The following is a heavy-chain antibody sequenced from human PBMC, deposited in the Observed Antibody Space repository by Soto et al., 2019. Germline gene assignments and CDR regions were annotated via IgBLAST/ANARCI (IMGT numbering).Heavy chain of an antibody. D-gene: IGHD3-9*01. V-gene: IGHV1-18*01. CDR3: ARAHVRYFDWFETWDYGMDV. CDR1: GYTFTSYG. Sequence: GASVKVSCKASGYTFTSYGISWVRQAPGQGLEWMGWISAYNGNTNYAQKLQGRVTMTTDTSTSTAYMELRSLRSDDTAVYYCARAHVRYFDWFETWDYGMDVWGQGTTVTVSS. CDR2: ISAYNGNT. J-gene: IGHJ6*02.